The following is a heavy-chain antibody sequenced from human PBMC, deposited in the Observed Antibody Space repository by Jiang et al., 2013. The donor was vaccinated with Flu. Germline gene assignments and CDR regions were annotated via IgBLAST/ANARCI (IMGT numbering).Heavy chain of an antibody. CDR2: GYISGSS. J-gene: IGHJ2*01. Sequence: TCSGLVKPSQTLSLTCTVSGGSISSATHYWNWIRHPAGKGLEWIGRGYISGSSTHNPSLKGRVTISIDTSKNQFSLKLRSVTAADTAVYYCARTPIPASGPVHWFFDLWGRGTVVSVSS. CDR1: GGSISSATHY. V-gene: IGHV4-61*02. CDR3: ARTPIPASGPVHWFFDL. D-gene: IGHD6-25*01.